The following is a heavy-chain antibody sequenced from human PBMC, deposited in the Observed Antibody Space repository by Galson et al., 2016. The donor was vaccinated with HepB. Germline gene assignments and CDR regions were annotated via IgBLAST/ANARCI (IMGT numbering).Heavy chain of an antibody. CDR1: GYSFMSYN. CDR3: AKESLVREGGAFDI. D-gene: IGHD3-10*01. CDR2: INVANGNT. Sequence: SVKVSCKASGYSFMSYNLHWVRQAPGQSLEWMGWINVANGNTKYSQKFQGRVTMTRDTSIRAAYMELSSLRSDDSVVYYCAKESLVREGGAFDIWGQGTLVTVSS. J-gene: IGHJ3*02. V-gene: IGHV1-3*01.